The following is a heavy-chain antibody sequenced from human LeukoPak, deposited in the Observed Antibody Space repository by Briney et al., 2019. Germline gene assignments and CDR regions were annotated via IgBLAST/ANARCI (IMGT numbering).Heavy chain of an antibody. V-gene: IGHV2-5*01. CDR2: IYWNDDK. D-gene: IGHD1-1*01. CDR1: GFSLTTHGVG. J-gene: IGHJ4*02. Sequence: SGPTLANPTQTLTLTCSFSGFSLTTHGVGVGWIRQPPAKALEGLAVIYWNDDKHYSPFLKSRLAITKDATKEQVVLTVTNMDPVETATYYCARFQATGTHRFDYWGQGTLVTVSS. CDR3: ARFQATGTHRFDY.